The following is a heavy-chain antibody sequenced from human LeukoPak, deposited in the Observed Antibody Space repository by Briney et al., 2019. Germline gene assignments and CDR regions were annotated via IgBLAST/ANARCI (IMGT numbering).Heavy chain of an antibody. CDR3: AKYSYGYYY. CDR2: ISWNSGSI. J-gene: IGHJ4*02. V-gene: IGHV3-9*01. Sequence: GGSLRLSCAASGFTFDDYAMHWVRQAPGKGLEWVSGISWNSGSIGYADSVKGRFTISRDNAKNSLYLQMNSLRAEDTAVYYCAKYSYGYYYWGQGALVTVSS. CDR1: GFTFDDYA. D-gene: IGHD5-18*01.